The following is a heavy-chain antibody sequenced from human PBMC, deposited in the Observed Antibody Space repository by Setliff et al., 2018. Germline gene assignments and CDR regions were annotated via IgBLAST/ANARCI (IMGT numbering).Heavy chain of an antibody. Sequence: SETLSLTCAVYGGSFSGYYWSWIRQPPGKGLEWIGEINHSGSTNYNPSLKSRVTISVDTSKNQFSLKLSSVTAADTAVYYCARGGPYVPWDIVVVPAAAPHLNWFDPWGQGTLVTAPQ. D-gene: IGHD2-2*01. CDR2: INHSGST. CDR3: ARGGPYVPWDIVVVPAAAPHLNWFDP. CDR1: GGSFSGYY. V-gene: IGHV4-34*01. J-gene: IGHJ5*02.